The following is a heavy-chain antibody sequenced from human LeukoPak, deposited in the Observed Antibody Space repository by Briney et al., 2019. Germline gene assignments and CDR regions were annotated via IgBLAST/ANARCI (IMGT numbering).Heavy chain of an antibody. CDR1: GFNFRAYW. D-gene: IGHD4-17*01. J-gene: IGHJ4*02. CDR2: INVRGNTK. V-gene: IGHV3-48*01. Sequence: GGSLRLSCTTSGFNFRAYWMGWVRQAPGKGLEWISYINVRGNTKYYADSVKGRFTISRDNSKNTLYLQMNSLRAEDTAVYYCARQRYGDYYFDYWGQGTLVTVSS. CDR3: ARQRYGDYYFDY.